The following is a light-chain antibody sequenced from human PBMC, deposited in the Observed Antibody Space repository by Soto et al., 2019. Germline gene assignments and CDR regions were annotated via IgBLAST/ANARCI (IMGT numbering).Light chain of an antibody. CDR2: AAS. CDR3: QQTHAVPLT. Sequence: VQMTQSPSSPSASVGDRVPVAFRPSQPMGNYLNWYQQKPGEAPKVLIFAASSLRSGVPSRFSGSGYGTDFTLTINNLHPEDSATYYCQQTHAVPLTFGQGTRLEIK. CDR1: QPMGNY. J-gene: IGKJ5*01. V-gene: IGKV1-39*01.